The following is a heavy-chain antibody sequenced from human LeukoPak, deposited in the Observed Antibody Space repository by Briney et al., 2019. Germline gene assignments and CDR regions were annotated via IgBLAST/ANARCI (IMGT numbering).Heavy chain of an antibody. CDR3: ATGRRPEDRAPAGGLHAFDI. V-gene: IGHV1-69*10. J-gene: IGHJ3*02. D-gene: IGHD1-14*01. Sequence: SLTVSCKASGGSFSSYASSWVRQPPGQGLEWMGRIFPSLSIANYAQKFQGRVTITADKSTSTAYMELSSLRSEDTAVCYCATGRRPEDRAPAGGLHAFDIWGQGTMVTVSS. CDR2: IFPSLSIA. CDR1: GGSFSSYA.